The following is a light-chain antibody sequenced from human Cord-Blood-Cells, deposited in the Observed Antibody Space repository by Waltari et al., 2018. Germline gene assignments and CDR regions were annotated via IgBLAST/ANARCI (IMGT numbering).Light chain of an antibody. CDR3: EQSYSTPLT. Sequence: DIQMTQSHSSRSASVGDRVTITCRASQSISSYLNWYQQKPGKAPKLLIYAASSLQSGVPSRFSGSGSGTDFTLTISSLQPEDFATYYCEQSYSTPLTFGGGTKVEIK. CDR1: QSISSY. CDR2: AAS. V-gene: IGKV1-39*01. J-gene: IGKJ4*01.